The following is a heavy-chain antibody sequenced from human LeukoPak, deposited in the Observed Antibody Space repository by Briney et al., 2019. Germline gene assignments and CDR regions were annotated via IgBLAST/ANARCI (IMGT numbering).Heavy chain of an antibody. Sequence: PSETLSLTCTVSGGSISSYYWSWIRQPPGKGLEWIGYIYYSGSTNYNPSLKSRVTISVDTSKNQFSLKLSSVTAADTAVYYCAREDIVVVTAIGAFGIWGQGTMVTVSS. J-gene: IGHJ3*02. D-gene: IGHD2-21*02. V-gene: IGHV4-59*01. CDR1: GGSISSYY. CDR3: AREDIVVVTAIGAFGI. CDR2: IYYSGST.